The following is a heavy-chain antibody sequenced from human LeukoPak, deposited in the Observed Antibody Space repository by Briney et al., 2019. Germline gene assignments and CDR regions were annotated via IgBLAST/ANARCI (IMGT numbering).Heavy chain of an antibody. V-gene: IGHV3-53*01. Sequence: QSGGSLRLSCAASGFTVSSNFLSWVRQAPGKGLEWVSVIYGGGSTYFADSVKGRFTISRDNSKNTLYLQMNSLRAEDTAVYYCALTPPSKWAFDYWGQGTLVTVSP. CDR1: GFTVSSNF. J-gene: IGHJ4*02. CDR3: ALTPPSKWAFDY. CDR2: IYGGGST. D-gene: IGHD1-26*01.